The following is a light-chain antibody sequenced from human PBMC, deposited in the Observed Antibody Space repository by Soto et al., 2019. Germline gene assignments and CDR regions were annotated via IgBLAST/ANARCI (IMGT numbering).Light chain of an antibody. J-gene: IGKJ2*01. CDR2: DAS. Sequence: EIVMTLSLATLSLSPWERAALSCRASQTIDNTLAWYQRKPGQAPRLLIYDASTRATGVPARFSGSGSGTDFTLTISSLQSEDFAVYYCQHYNYWPYTFGQGTKVDI. V-gene: IGKV3-15*01. CDR3: QHYNYWPYT. CDR1: QTIDNT.